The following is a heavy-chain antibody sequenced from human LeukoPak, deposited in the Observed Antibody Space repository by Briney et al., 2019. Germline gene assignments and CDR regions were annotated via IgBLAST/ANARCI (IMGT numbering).Heavy chain of an antibody. V-gene: IGHV3-21*01. CDR3: ARAAATATRGDY. J-gene: IGHJ4*02. CDR1: GFTFSNYN. Sequence: GGSLRLSCAASGFTFSNYNMNWVRQAPGKGLEWVSSISSSSSYIYYADSVEGRFTISRDNAKNSLYLQLNSLRGEDTAVYYCARAAATATRGDYWGQGTLVTVSS. CDR2: ISSSSSYI. D-gene: IGHD6-13*01.